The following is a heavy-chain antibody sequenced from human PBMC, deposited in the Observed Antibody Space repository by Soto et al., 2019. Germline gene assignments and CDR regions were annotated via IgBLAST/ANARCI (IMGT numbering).Heavy chain of an antibody. CDR2: IYSGGST. Sequence: EVQLVESGGGLIQPGGSLRLSCAASGFTVSSNYMSWVRQAPGKGLEWVAVIYSGGSTYYADSVKGRFTISRDNSRNTRYVQMNILRAAYTAVYYCARDLRTLSGRDVWGQGTAVTVSS. D-gene: IGHD1-26*01. CDR3: ARDLRTLSGRDV. J-gene: IGHJ6*01. V-gene: IGHV3-53*01. CDR1: GFTVSSNY.